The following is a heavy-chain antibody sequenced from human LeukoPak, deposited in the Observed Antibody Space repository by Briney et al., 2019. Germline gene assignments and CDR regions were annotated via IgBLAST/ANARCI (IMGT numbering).Heavy chain of an antibody. V-gene: IGHV3-23*01. CDR3: ARDRVVPAARYFDL. Sequence: PGGSLRLSCAASGFTFSSYVMSWVRQAPGKGLEWVSAIRTGDDSTYYADSVKGRFTISRDNSKNTLYLQMNSLRAEDAAVYYCARDRVVPAARYFDLWGRGTLVAVSS. J-gene: IGHJ2*01. CDR1: GFTFSSYV. CDR2: IRTGDDST. D-gene: IGHD2-2*01.